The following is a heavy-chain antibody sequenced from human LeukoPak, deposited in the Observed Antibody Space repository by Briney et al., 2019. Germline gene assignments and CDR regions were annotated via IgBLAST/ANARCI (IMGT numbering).Heavy chain of an antibody. J-gene: IGHJ4*02. CDR3: ARSAAAGMEGFDY. V-gene: IGHV4-59*01. CDR1: GVSISSYY. D-gene: IGHD6-13*01. CDR2: IYYSGST. Sequence: SSETLSLTCTVSGVSISSYYWSWIRQPPGKGLEWIGYIYYSGSTNYNPSLKSRVTISVDPSKNQFSLKLSAVTAADTAVYYCARSAAAGMEGFDYWGQGTLVTVSS.